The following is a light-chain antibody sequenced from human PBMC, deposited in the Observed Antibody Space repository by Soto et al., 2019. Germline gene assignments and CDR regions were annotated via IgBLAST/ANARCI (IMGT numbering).Light chain of an antibody. V-gene: IGKV3-20*01. J-gene: IGKJ1*01. Sequence: ESVLTQSPGTLSLSPGERATLSCRASQSVSSNYLAWYQQKPGQAPRLLIYGASTRATGIPDRFSGSGSWTDFTLTISRLEPADSAVYYCQQYGSSPPWTFGQGTKVEIK. CDR1: QSVSSNY. CDR3: QQYGSSPPWT. CDR2: GAS.